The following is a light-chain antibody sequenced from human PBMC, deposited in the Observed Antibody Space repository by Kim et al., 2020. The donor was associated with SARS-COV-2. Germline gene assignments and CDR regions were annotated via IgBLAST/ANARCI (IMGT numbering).Light chain of an antibody. J-gene: IGKJ5*01. Sequence: DIQMTQSPSSLSASVGDRVTITCQASQDVSIYLNWYRQKPGKAPELLIYDASNLETGVPSRFSGSGSGTDFSFTISSLQPEDIATYYCQHYGDHPITFGQGTRLEIK. CDR1: QDVSIY. V-gene: IGKV1-33*01. CDR2: DAS. CDR3: QHYGDHPIT.